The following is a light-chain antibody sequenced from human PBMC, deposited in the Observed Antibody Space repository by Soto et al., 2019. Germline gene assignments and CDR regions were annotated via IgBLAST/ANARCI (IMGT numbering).Light chain of an antibody. CDR1: QSVSSSY. Sequence: ELVLTQSPGTLSLSPGERATLSWRASQSVSSSYLAWYQQKPGQAPRLLIYGASNRATGIPDRFSGSGSGTDFTLTISRLEPEDFAVVFCHQYGRSPPFTFGQGTKVEIK. J-gene: IGKJ2*01. CDR2: GAS. CDR3: HQYGRSPPFT. V-gene: IGKV3-20*01.